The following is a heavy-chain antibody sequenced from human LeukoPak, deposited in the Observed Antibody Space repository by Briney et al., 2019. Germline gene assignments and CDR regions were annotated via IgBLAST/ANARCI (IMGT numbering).Heavy chain of an antibody. Sequence: MPSETLSLTCTVSGGSISTSSYYWGWIRQPPGKGLEWIGSIYYSGSTNYNPSLKSRVTISVDTSKNQFSLKLSSVTAADTAVYYCARHPYSSGWYPVGVDYWGQGTLVTVSS. CDR2: IYYSGST. J-gene: IGHJ4*02. CDR1: GGSISTSSYY. V-gene: IGHV4-39*01. D-gene: IGHD6-19*01. CDR3: ARHPYSSGWYPVGVDY.